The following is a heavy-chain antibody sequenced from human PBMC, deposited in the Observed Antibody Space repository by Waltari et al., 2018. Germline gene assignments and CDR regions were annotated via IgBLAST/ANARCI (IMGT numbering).Heavy chain of an antibody. CDR1: GFTFSSYA. V-gene: IGHV3-23*01. J-gene: IGHJ4*02. CDR2: ISGSGGSK. D-gene: IGHD2-2*01. CDR3: AKDPVPYYPLDY. Sequence: EVQLLESGGGLVQPGGSLRLSCAASGFTFSSYAMSWVRQAPGKGLEWVSAISGSGGSKYYADSGKGRFTISRDNSKNTLYLQMNSLRAEETAVYYCAKDPVPYYPLDYWGQGTLVTVSS.